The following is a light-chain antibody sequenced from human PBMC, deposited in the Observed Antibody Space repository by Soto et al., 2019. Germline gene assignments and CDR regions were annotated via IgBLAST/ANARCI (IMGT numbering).Light chain of an antibody. CDR1: LFIANH. V-gene: IGKV3D-15*02. CDR3: QQLRMYPST. J-gene: IGKJ4*01. CDR2: AAS. Sequence: IVEMQYPATLSVSPWERVPLSCKASLFIANHLAWYQHKPGQSPRLLIHAASTGATGIPARFSGSGSGTDFTLTITSLEPEDFATYYCQQLRMYPSTFGGGTEVDIK.